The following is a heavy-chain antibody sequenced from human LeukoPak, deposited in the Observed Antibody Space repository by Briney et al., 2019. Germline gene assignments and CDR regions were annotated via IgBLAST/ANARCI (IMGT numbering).Heavy chain of an antibody. CDR2: IYSGGST. V-gene: IGHV3-66*04. CDR3: ARLRYDSSGYYFGFDY. Sequence: GGSLRLSCAASGFTFSSYSMNWVRQAPGKGLEWVSVIYSGGSTYYADSVKGRFTISRDNSKNTLYLQMNSLRAEDTAVYYCARLRYDSSGYYFGFDYWGQGTLVTVSS. CDR1: GFTFSSYS. D-gene: IGHD3-22*01. J-gene: IGHJ4*02.